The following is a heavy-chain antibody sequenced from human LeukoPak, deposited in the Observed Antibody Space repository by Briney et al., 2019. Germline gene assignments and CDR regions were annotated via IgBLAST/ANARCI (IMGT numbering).Heavy chain of an antibody. V-gene: IGHV3-23*01. D-gene: IGHD4-17*01. CDR1: GFTFSNYA. CDR3: AKETTVTTFDI. CDR2: ISGSGGDT. J-gene: IGHJ3*02. Sequence: GGSLRLSCAGSGFTFSNYAMSWVRQAPGKGLEWVSAISGSGGDTYYADSVKGRFTISRDNSKNTLYLQMNSLRAEDTAVYYCAKETTVTTFDIWGQGTMVTVSS.